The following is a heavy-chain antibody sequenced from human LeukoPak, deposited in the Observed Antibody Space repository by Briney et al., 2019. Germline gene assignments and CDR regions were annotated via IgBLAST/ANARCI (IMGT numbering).Heavy chain of an antibody. J-gene: IGHJ4*02. D-gene: IGHD1-26*01. CDR2: ISSSSSYI. Sequence: GRSLRLSCIVSGFTFSTYDMHWVRQAPGKGLEWVSSISSSSSYIYYADLVKGRFTISRDNAKNSLYPQMNSLRAEDTAVYYCARRRANFDYWGQGTLVTVSS. CDR1: GFTFSTYD. CDR3: ARRRANFDY. V-gene: IGHV3-21*01.